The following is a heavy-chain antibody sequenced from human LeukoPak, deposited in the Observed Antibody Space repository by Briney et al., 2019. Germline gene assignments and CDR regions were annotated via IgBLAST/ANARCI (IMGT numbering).Heavy chain of an antibody. CDR3: AKPRRFLDYFDY. V-gene: IGHV3-23*01. CDR1: GFTFSSYA. D-gene: IGHD3-3*01. Sequence: SGGSLRLSCAASGFTFSSYAMSWVRQAPGKGLEWVSAISGSGGSTYYADSVKGRFTISRDNSKNTLYLQMNSLRAEDTAVYYCAKPRRFLDYFDYWGQGTLVTVSS. CDR2: ISGSGGST. J-gene: IGHJ4*02.